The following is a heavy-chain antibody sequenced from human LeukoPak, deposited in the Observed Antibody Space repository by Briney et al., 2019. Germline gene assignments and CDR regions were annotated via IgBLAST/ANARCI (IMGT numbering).Heavy chain of an antibody. J-gene: IGHJ6*03. Sequence: GGSLRLSRAASGFTFSSYGMSWVRQAPGKGLEWVSAISGSGGSTYYADSVKGRFNISRDNSKNTLYLQMNSLRAEDTAVYSCAKSIVGASRYYYMDVWGKGTTVTVSS. V-gene: IGHV3-23*01. D-gene: IGHD1-26*01. CDR1: GFTFSSYG. CDR2: ISGSGGST. CDR3: AKSIVGASRYYYMDV.